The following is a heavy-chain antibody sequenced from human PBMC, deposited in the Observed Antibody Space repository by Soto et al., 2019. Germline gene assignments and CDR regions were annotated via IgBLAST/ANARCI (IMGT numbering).Heavy chain of an antibody. CDR2: ISGSDDST. V-gene: IGHV3-23*01. CDR1: GFTFSSYA. J-gene: IGHJ4*02. D-gene: IGHD6-6*01. CDR3: AKRSSASTFDY. Sequence: EVQLLESGGGLVQPGASLRLSCAASGFTFSSYAMSWVRQAPGKGLEWVSVISGSDDSTYYADSVKGRFTISRDNSQNTLYLQINSLRAEDTAVYYCAKRSSASTFDYWGQGTLVTVSS.